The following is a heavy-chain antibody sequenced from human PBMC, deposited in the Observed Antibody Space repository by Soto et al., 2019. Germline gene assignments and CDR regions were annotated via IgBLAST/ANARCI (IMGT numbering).Heavy chain of an antibody. V-gene: IGHV1-69*01. CDR2: IIPIFGTA. D-gene: IGHD5-12*01. CDR3: ARDRFSRWLRSNDDFES. Sequence: SVQVSCKASGGTFSSYAISWVRQAPGQGLEWMGGIIPIFGTANYAQKFQGRVTITADESTSTAYMELSSLRSEDTAVYYCARDRFSRWLRSNDDFESCGHGAMITVS. CDR1: GGTFSSYA. J-gene: IGHJ3*02.